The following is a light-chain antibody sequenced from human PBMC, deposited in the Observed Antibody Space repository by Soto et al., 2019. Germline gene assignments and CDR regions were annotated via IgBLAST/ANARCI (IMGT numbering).Light chain of an antibody. J-gene: IGLJ1*01. V-gene: IGLV2-14*01. CDR2: EVF. Sequence: QSVLTQPASVSGSPGQLITISCTGTNSDLGAYDYVSWYQQHPGKAPRLLIYEVFNRPSGVSDRFSGSKSANTASLTISGLQADDEADYYCSSYTASSARVFGPGTKVTVL. CDR3: SSYTASSARV. CDR1: NSDLGAYDY.